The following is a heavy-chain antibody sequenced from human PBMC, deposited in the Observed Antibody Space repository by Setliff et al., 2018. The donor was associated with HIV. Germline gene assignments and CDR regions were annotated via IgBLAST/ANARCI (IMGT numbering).Heavy chain of an antibody. J-gene: IGHJ4*02. D-gene: IGHD3-10*01. Sequence: ASVKVSCKASGYLFTGYYIHWVRQAPGHGLEWMGWINVNSGGTKYAQKFQGRVTMTRDTSISTAYMEVSSLRSDDTAVYYCAREGSPIYYFDYWSQGTLVTVSS. CDR3: AREGSPIYYFDY. CDR1: GYLFTGYY. CDR2: INVNSGGT. V-gene: IGHV1-2*02.